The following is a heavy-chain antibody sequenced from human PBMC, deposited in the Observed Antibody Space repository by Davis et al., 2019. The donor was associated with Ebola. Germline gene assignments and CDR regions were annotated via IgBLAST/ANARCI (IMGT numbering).Heavy chain of an antibody. V-gene: IGHV3-48*02. Sequence: GGSLRLSCAASGFTFSSYGMHWVRQAPGKGLEWVSYISSSSSTIYYADSVKGRFTISRDNAKHSLYLQMNSLRDEDTAVYYCARDLVGLQYGMDVWGQGTTVTVSS. D-gene: IGHD2-15*01. CDR1: GFTFSSYG. CDR3: ARDLVGLQYGMDV. CDR2: ISSSSSTI. J-gene: IGHJ6*02.